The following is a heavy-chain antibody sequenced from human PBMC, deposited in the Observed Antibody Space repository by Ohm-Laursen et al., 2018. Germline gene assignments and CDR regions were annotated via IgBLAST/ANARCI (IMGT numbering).Heavy chain of an antibody. CDR3: AKDKGSSGWYVDY. D-gene: IGHD6-19*01. Sequence: RSLRLSCSASGFTFDDYAMHWVRQAPGKGLEWVSGISWNSGSIGYADSVKGRFTISRDNAKNSLYLQMNSLRAEDTALYYCAKDKGSSGWYVDYWGQGTLVTVSS. V-gene: IGHV3-9*01. J-gene: IGHJ4*02. CDR2: ISWNSGSI. CDR1: GFTFDDYA.